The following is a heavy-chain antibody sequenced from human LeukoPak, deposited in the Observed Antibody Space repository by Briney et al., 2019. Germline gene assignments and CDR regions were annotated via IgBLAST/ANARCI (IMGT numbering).Heavy chain of an antibody. D-gene: IGHD3-10*01. CDR2: IKSKTDGGTT. Sequence: GGSLRLSCAASGFTFSNAWMSWVRQAPGKGLEWVGRIKSKTDGGTTDYAAPVKGRFTISRDDSKNTLYLQMNSLKTEDTAVYYCTTDATGVLLWFGELSTGDYWGQETLVTVSS. CDR1: GFTFSNAW. CDR3: TTDATGVLLWFGELSTGDY. V-gene: IGHV3-15*01. J-gene: IGHJ4*02.